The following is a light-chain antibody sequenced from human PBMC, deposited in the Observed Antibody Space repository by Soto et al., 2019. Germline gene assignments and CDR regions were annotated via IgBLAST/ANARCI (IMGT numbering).Light chain of an antibody. CDR3: CSYAGSSTYV. CDR2: EGS. V-gene: IGLV2-23*01. J-gene: IGLJ1*01. CDR1: SSDVGSYNL. Sequence: QSALTQPASVSGSPGQSITISCTGTSSDVGSYNLVSWYQQQPGKAPKLMIYEGSKRPSGVSNRFSGSKSGNTASLTISGLQAEDEADYYCCSYAGSSTYVFGTGTKVTDL.